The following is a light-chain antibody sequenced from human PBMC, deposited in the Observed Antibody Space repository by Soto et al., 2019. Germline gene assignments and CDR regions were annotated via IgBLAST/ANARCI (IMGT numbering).Light chain of an antibody. CDR1: SSDVGGYNY. CDR3: SSYTRSRTLSV. CDR2: EVS. V-gene: IGLV2-14*01. J-gene: IGLJ1*01. Sequence: QSVLTQPASVSGSPGQSITISCTGTSSDVGGYNYVSWYQQHPGKAPKLMIYEVSNRPSGVSNRFSGSKSGNTASLTISGIQAEEEADYYCSSYTRSRTLSVFGTGTKVTV.